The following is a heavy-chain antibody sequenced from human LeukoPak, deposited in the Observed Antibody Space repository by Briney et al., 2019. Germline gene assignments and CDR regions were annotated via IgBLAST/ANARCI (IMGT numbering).Heavy chain of an antibody. CDR1: GFTFSTYA. D-gene: IGHD1-26*01. CDR3: ARDPLVGATISEFDY. J-gene: IGHJ4*02. Sequence: PGGSLRLPCAASGFTFSTYAMSWVRQAPGKGLEWVSSISSSSSYIYYADSVKGRFTISRDNAKNSLYLQMNSLRAEDTAVYYCARDPLVGATISEFDYWGQGTLVTVSS. CDR2: ISSSSSYI. V-gene: IGHV3-21*01.